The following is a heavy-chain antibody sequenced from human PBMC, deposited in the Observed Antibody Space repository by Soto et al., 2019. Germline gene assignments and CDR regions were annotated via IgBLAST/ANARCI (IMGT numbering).Heavy chain of an antibody. V-gene: IGHV4-38-2*01. CDR2: IYHSGST. J-gene: IGHJ4*02. CDR1: GFSLSSGYY. Sequence: ETLSLTCAVSGFSLSSGYYWGWIRQPPGKGLECIGTIYHSGSTYYNPSLKSRVTISVDTSKNQFSLKLNSVTAADTALYYCARGKWEPYYFDYWGQGTLVTVSS. D-gene: IGHD1-26*01. CDR3: ARGKWEPYYFDY.